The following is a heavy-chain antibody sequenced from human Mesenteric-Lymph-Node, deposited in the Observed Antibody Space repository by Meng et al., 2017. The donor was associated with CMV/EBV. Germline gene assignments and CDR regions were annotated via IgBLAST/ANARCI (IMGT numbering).Heavy chain of an antibody. J-gene: IGHJ4*02. D-gene: IGHD4-23*01. CDR2: IWYDGSNK. CDR1: GFSFSSYG. CDR3: GGHGGNSY. V-gene: IGHV3-33*01. Sequence: SLAISCAASGFSFSSYGMPWVRQAPGKGLEWVAVIWYDGSNKYYADSVKGQFTISRDNSKNTLYLQMNSLRAEDTAVYYCGGHGGNSYWGQGSLVTVSS.